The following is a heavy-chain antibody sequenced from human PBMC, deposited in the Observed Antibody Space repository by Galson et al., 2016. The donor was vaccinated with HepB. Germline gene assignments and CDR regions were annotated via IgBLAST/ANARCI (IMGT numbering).Heavy chain of an antibody. J-gene: IGHJ5*02. Sequence: SLRLSCAASGFTLRKYWMHWGRQAPGKGLEWLSYITSHSDRIYYADSAKGRFTISRDNGKNSLFLQMNSLRVEDTAIYYCARESYNRFDPWGQGTLVTVSS. CDR1: GFTLRKYW. CDR2: ITSHSDRI. V-gene: IGHV3-48*03. CDR3: ARESYNRFDP.